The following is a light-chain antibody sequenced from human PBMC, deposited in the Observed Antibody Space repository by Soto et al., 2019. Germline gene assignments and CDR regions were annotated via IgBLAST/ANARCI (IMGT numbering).Light chain of an antibody. CDR1: QTISSW. CDR2: KAS. CDR3: QPYNSYSEA. V-gene: IGKV1-5*03. Sequence: IQLTQSPSSLSASVGDRVTITYRASQTISSWLAWYQQKPGKAPKLLIYKASTLKSGVPSRFSGSGSGTEFTLTISSLQPDDFATYYCQPYNSYSEAFGQGTKWIS. J-gene: IGKJ1*01.